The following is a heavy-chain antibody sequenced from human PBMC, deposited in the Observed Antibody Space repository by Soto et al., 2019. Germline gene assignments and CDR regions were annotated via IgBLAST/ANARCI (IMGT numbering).Heavy chain of an antibody. Sequence: GGSLRLSCAASGFIFSTYAMNWVRQAPGKGLECVSAISNTGGSTFYAESVRGRFTISRDNSISTLYLQMTSLRTEDTAVYYCAHPRGYGVFDAVDIWGQGTMVTVSS. V-gene: IGHV3-23*01. CDR1: GFIFSTYA. J-gene: IGHJ3*02. D-gene: IGHD4-17*01. CDR2: ISNTGGST. CDR3: AHPRGYGVFDAVDI.